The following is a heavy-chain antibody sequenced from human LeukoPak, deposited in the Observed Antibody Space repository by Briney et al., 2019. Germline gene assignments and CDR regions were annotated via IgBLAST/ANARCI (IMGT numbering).Heavy chain of an antibody. V-gene: IGHV4-59*02. CDR2: VYYSGDT. CDR1: GDSVSGVY. CDR3: ARGRGLEWLPFNWFDP. J-gene: IGHJ5*02. Sequence: PSETLSLTCTVSGDSVSGVYWSWIRQPPGKGLEWIGYVYYSGDTNYNPSLKSRVTMSLDTSKNQASLKLSSVTAADTAVYYCARGRGLEWLPFNWFDPWGQGTLVTVSS. D-gene: IGHD3-3*01.